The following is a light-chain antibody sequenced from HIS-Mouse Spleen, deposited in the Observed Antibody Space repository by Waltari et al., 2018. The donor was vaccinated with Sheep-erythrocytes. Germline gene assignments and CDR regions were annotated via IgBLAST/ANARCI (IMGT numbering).Light chain of an antibody. J-gene: IGKJ3*01. Sequence: DIVMTQSPLSLPVTPGEPASISCRSSQSLLHSNGYNYLDWYLQKPGQSPQLLIYLGSNRASGVPDRFSGSGSGTDFTLTISRLEPEDFAVYYCQQYGSSPLFTFGPGTKVDIK. CDR3: QQYGSSPLFT. CDR2: LGS. V-gene: IGKV2-28*01. CDR1: QSLLHSNGYNY.